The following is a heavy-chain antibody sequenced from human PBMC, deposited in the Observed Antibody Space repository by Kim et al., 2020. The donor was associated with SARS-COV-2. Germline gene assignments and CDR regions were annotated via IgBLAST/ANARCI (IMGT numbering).Heavy chain of an antibody. CDR3: ARDLSGRRATFDY. V-gene: IGHV3-21*01. Sequence: ADSVKGRFTISRDNAKNSLYLQMNSLRAEDTAVYYCARDLSGRRATFDYWGQGTLVTVSS. J-gene: IGHJ4*02.